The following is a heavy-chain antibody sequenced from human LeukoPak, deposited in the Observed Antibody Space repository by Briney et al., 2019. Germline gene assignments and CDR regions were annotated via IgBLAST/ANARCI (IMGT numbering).Heavy chain of an antibody. Sequence: ASVKVSCKASGYTFTSYGISWVRQAPGQGLEWMGWISAYNGNTNYAQKLQGRVTMTTDTSTSTAYMELRSLRSDDTAVYYYARAWSYYDSSGYYWAYYFDYWGQGTLVTVSS. D-gene: IGHD3-22*01. CDR1: GYTFTSYG. J-gene: IGHJ4*02. V-gene: IGHV1-18*01. CDR2: ISAYNGNT. CDR3: ARAWSYYDSSGYYWAYYFDY.